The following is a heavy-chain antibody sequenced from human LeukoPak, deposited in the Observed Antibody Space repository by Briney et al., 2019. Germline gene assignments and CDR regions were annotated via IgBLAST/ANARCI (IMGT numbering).Heavy chain of an antibody. D-gene: IGHD5-18*01. CDR3: ARTSYSSGYSYGSYYYYYYMDV. CDR1: GGSISSYY. J-gene: IGHJ6*03. Sequence: PSETLSLTCTVSGGSISSYYWSWIRQPPGKGLEWIGYIYYSGSTNYNPSLKSRVTILVDTSKNQFSLKLSSVTAADTAVYYCARTSYSSGYSYGSYYYYYYMDVWGKGTTVTVSS. V-gene: IGHV4-59*01. CDR2: IYYSGST.